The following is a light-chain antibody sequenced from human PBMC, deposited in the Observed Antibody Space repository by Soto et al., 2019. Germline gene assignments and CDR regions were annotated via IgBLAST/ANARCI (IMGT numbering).Light chain of an antibody. CDR2: EVS. J-gene: IGLJ3*02. CDR3: SSYTSSSPWV. CDR1: SSDVGGYNY. Sequence: QSALTQPASVSGSPGQSITISCTGTSSDVGGYNYVSWYQQHPGKAPKLMIYEVSNRPSGVSNRFSGSKSGNTASLTTSGLQAEDEADYYCSSYTSSSPWVFGGGTKVTVL. V-gene: IGLV2-14*01.